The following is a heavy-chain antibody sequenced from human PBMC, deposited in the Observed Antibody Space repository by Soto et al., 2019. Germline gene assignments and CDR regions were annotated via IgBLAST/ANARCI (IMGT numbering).Heavy chain of an antibody. CDR1: GYTFTSYY. CDR3: ARDLRDRTPPGITPYYGMDV. CDR2: INPSGGST. D-gene: IGHD3-10*01. J-gene: IGHJ6*02. V-gene: IGHV1-46*01. Sequence: VASVKVSCKASGYTFTSYYMHWVRQAPGQGLEWMGIINPSGGSTSYAQKFQGRVTMTRDTSTSTVYMELSSLRSEDTAVYYCARDLRDRTPPGITPYYGMDVWGQGTTVTVSS.